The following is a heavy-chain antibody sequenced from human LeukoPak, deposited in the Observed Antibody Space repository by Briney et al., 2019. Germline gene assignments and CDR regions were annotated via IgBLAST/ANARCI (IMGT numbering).Heavy chain of an antibody. CDR3: ARIAAAGNRRLNY. D-gene: IGHD6-13*01. CDR1: GYTFTSYD. CDR2: MNPNSGNT. J-gene: IGHJ4*02. Sequence: ASVKVSCKASGYTFTSYDINWVRQATGQGLEWMGWMNPNSGNTGYAQTFQGRITMTRNTSISTAYMQLSSLTSEDTAVYYCARIAAAGNRRLNYWGQGTLVTVSS. V-gene: IGHV1-8*01.